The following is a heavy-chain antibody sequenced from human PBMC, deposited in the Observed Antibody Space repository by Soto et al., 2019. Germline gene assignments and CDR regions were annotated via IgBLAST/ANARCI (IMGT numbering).Heavy chain of an antibody. Sequence: QVQLVQSGAEVKKPGSSVKVSCKASGGTFSSYAISWVRQAPGQGLEWMGGIIPIFGTANYAQKFQGRVTXTXDXYTSTADMELSGLRSDDTAVYYCARDLLTPYGGIDYWGQGTLVTVSS. J-gene: IGHJ4*02. CDR2: IIPIFGTA. V-gene: IGHV1-69*05. D-gene: IGHD4-17*01. CDR1: GGTFSSYA. CDR3: ARDLLTPYGGIDY.